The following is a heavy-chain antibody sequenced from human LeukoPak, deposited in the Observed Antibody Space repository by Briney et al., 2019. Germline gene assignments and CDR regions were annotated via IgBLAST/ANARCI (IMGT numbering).Heavy chain of an antibody. CDR2: IYTSGST. D-gene: IGHD5-12*01. Sequence: SETLSLTCTVSGGSISSYYWSWIRQPAGKGLEWIGRIYTSGSTNYNPSLKSRVTMSVDTSKNQFSLKLSSVTAADTAVYYCARDNRGYDGSGYYYYYGMDVWGQGTTVTVSS. J-gene: IGHJ6*02. CDR3: ARDNRGYDGSGYYYYYGMDV. CDR1: GGSISSYY. V-gene: IGHV4-4*07.